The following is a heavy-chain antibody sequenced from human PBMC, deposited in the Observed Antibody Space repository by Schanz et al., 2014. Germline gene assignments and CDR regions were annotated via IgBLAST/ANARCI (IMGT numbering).Heavy chain of an antibody. Sequence: QVQLVESGGGVVQPGGSLRLSCAASGFTFSSYSMNWVRQAPGKGLEWVSVIGVDGTTTYYADSVKSRFTISRDNSKNTLYLQMNSLRAEDTAVYFCAKIERNEDWGQGTLVTVSS. V-gene: IGHV3-NL1*01. CDR2: IGVDGTTT. CDR1: GFTFSSYS. CDR3: AKIERNED. D-gene: IGHD1-1*01. J-gene: IGHJ4*02.